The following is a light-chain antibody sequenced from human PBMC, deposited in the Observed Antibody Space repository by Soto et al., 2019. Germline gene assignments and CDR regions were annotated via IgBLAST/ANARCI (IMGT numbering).Light chain of an antibody. V-gene: IGKV3-11*01. Sequence: IVLTQSPAFLSLSPGERATPSCRASQSVSSYLAWYQQKPGQAPRLLIYDASNRATGIPARFSGSGSGTDFTLTISSLEPEDFAVYYCQQRSNWLSITFGQGTRLEIK. J-gene: IGKJ5*01. CDR3: QQRSNWLSIT. CDR2: DAS. CDR1: QSVSSY.